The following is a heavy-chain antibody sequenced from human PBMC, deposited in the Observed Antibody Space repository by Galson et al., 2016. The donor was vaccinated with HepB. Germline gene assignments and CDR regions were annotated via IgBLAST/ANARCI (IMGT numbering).Heavy chain of an antibody. V-gene: IGHV2-5*02. CDR3: ARRPVRFSHVFGP. CDR2: IYWDGER. CDR1: GFSLGTSGVG. D-gene: IGHD4-17*01. Sequence: PALVKPTQTLTLTCNFSGFSLGTSGVGVGWIRQPPGQALEWLALIYWDGERRYSPSLQGRLTITKDTSENQVVLTMTNMNSADTGTYYCARRPVRFSHVFGPWGQGTLVTVSS. J-gene: IGHJ5*01.